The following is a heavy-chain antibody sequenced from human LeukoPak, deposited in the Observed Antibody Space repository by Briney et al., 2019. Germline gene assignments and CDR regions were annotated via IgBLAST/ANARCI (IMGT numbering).Heavy chain of an antibody. V-gene: IGHV3-53*04. CDR1: GFTFISYA. CDR3: ARGMTNPFDY. Sequence: GGSLRLSWAASGFTFISYAMSWVRQAPGKGLEWVSVIYSGGSTYYADSVKGRFTISRHNSENTLYLQMNSLRAEDTAVYYCARGMTNPFDYWGQGTLVTVSS. J-gene: IGHJ4*02. CDR2: IYSGGST. D-gene: IGHD4-11*01.